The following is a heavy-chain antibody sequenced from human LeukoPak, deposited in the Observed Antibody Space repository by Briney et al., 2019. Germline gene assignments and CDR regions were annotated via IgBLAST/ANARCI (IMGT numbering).Heavy chain of an antibody. Sequence: SETLSLTCTVSGASISPDYWGWIRQPPGKGLEFIGYIHYSGSTNYNPSFKSRVAISVDTSKNQFSLKLISVTAADTAVYHCARTAKIETRGLAQHFDFWGQGTLGHVS. CDR1: GASISPDY. CDR3: ARTAKIETRGLAQHFDF. J-gene: IGHJ4*02. V-gene: IGHV4-59*01. D-gene: IGHD2/OR15-2a*01. CDR2: IHYSGST.